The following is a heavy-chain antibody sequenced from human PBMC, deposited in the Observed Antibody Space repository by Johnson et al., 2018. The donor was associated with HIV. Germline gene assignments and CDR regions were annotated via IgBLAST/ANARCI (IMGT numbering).Heavy chain of an antibody. J-gene: IGHJ3*02. Sequence: QVQLVESGGGVVQPGRSLRLSCAASGFTFNTYAMYWVRQAPGKGLEWVAIISYDGGNKYYADSVKGRFTISRDNSKNTLYLQMNSMRAEDTAVYYCARESRTTVVIRGGAFDIWGQGTMVTVSS. CDR2: ISYDGGNK. CDR3: ARESRTTVVIRGGAFDI. CDR1: GFTFNTYA. D-gene: IGHD4-23*01. V-gene: IGHV3-30*04.